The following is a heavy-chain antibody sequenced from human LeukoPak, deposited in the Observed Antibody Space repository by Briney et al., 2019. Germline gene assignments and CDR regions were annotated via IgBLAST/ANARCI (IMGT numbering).Heavy chain of an antibody. CDR1: GGTFSSYA. J-gene: IGHJ4*02. CDR2: IIPIFGTA. Sequence: SVKVSCKASGGTFSSYAISWVRQAPGQGLEWMGGIIPIFGTANYAQKFQGRVTITADESTSTAYMELSSLRSEDTAVYYCRRDSSGPKWDFDYWGQGTLVTVSS. CDR3: RRDSSGPKWDFDY. V-gene: IGHV1-69*13. D-gene: IGHD3-22*01.